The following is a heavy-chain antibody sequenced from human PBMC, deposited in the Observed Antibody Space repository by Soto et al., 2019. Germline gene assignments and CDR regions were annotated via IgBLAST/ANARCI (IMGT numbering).Heavy chain of an antibody. Sequence: SETLSLTCTVSGGSISSYYWSWIRQPAGKGLEWIGRIYTSGSTNYNPSLKSRVTMSVDTSKNQFSLKLSSVTAAETAVYYCARHLYDGVVRGVIIQYYYYGMDVWGQGTTVTVSS. CDR1: GGSISSYY. V-gene: IGHV4-4*07. D-gene: IGHD3-10*01. CDR3: ARHLYDGVVRGVIIQYYYYGMDV. CDR2: IYTSGST. J-gene: IGHJ6*02.